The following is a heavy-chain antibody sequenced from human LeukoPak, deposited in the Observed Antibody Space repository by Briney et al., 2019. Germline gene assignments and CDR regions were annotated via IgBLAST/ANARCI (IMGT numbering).Heavy chain of an antibody. V-gene: IGHV1-18*01. CDR3: AREPAIAVAGRFDY. D-gene: IGHD6-19*01. CDR2: ISAYNGNT. J-gene: IGHJ4*02. Sequence: ASVKVSCKASGYTFTSYGISWVRQAPGRGLEWMGWISAYNGNTNYAQKLQGRVTMTTDTSTSTAYMELRSLRSDDTAVYYCAREPAIAVAGRFDYWGQGTLVTVSS. CDR1: GYTFTSYG.